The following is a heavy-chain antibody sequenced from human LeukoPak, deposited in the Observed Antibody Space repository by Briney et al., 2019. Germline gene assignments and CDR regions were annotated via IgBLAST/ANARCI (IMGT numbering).Heavy chain of an antibody. J-gene: IGHJ4*02. D-gene: IGHD6-13*01. V-gene: IGHV3-33*01. CDR2: IWYDGSNK. CDR1: GFTFSSYG. CDR3: ARGGGSSSWYTWLDY. Sequence: GGSLRLSCAASGFTFSSYGMHWVRQAPGKGLEWVAVIWYDGSNKYYADSVKGRFTISGDNSKDTLYLQMNSLRAEDTAVYYCARGGGSSSWYTWLDYWGQGALVTVSS.